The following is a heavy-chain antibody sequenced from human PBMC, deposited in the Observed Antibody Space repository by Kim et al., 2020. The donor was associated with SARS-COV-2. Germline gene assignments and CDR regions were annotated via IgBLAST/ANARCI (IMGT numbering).Heavy chain of an antibody. J-gene: IGHJ4*02. Sequence: GGSLRLSCAASGFTFSSYAMNWVRQAPGKGLEWFSTIGPGSDTHYADSVNGRFTISRDNSKNTLFLQMNSLRAEDTAIYDCATYVTKIPVACFAYCGQGT. V-gene: IGHV3-23*01. CDR1: GFTFSSYA. D-gene: IGHD6-19*01. CDR2: IGPGSDT. CDR3: ATYVTKIPVACFAY.